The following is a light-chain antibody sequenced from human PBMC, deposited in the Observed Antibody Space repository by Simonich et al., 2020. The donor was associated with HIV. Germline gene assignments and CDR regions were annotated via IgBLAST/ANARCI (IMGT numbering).Light chain of an antibody. J-gene: IGKJ2*01. V-gene: IGKV1-39*01. CDR2: AAS. Sequence: DIQMTQSPSSLSASVGDRVTITCRASQSISSYLNWYQQKPAKAPKLLIYAASSLQSGVPSRFSGSGSGTDFTLTISSLQPEDFATYYCQQFNSYPYTFGQGTKLEIK. CDR3: QQFNSYPYT. CDR1: QSISSY.